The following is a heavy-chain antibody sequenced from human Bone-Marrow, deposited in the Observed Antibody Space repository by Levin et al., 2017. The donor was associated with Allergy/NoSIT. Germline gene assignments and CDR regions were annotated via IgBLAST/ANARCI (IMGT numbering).Heavy chain of an antibody. J-gene: IGHJ6*02. D-gene: IGHD6-6*01. CDR1: GLTFSNSA. Sequence: LTGGSLRLSCAASGLTFSNSAMSWVRQAPGKGLEWVSGTSGSGGSTYYADSVKGRFTISRDNSKNTLYLQMNSLRVEDTAVYFCAREIWAARNYYGLDAWGQGTTVTVSS. V-gene: IGHV3-23*01. CDR3: AREIWAARNYYGLDA. CDR2: TSGSGGST.